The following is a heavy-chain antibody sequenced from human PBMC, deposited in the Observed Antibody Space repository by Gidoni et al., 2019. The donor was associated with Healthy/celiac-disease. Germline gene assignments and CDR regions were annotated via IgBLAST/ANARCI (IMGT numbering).Heavy chain of an antibody. CDR2: IYYSGST. V-gene: IGHV4-39*01. J-gene: IGHJ3*02. CDR3: ARHWSPNDAFDI. CDR1: GGSISSSSYY. Sequence: QLQLQESGPGLVKPSETLSLTCTVSGGSISSSSYYWGWIRQPPGKGLEWIGSIYYSGSTYYNPSLKSRVTISVDTSKNQFSLKLSSVTAADTAVYYCARHWSPNDAFDIWGQGTMVTVSS.